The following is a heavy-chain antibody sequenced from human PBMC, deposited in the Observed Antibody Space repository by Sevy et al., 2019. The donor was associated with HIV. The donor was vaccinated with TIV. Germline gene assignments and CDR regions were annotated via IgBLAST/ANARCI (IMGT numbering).Heavy chain of an antibody. D-gene: IGHD3-10*02. V-gene: IGHV3-30*12. CDR2: ISSDGINH. CDR3: TEESLRGTYIRGDFDH. Sequence: GGSLRLSCSAFGFNFQTFGMHWIRQAPGKGPEWLAVISSDGINHNYAASVKGRFTIYRDNSKSLLFLQMNSLTPNDAAVYFCTEESLRGTYIRGDFDHWGQGTLVTVSS. CDR1: GFNFQTFG. J-gene: IGHJ4*02.